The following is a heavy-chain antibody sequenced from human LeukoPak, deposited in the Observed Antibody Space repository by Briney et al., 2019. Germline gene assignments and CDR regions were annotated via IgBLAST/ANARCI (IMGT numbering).Heavy chain of an antibody. CDR1: GYAFTGYY. V-gene: IGHV1-2*02. CDR3: ARAPILWFGELSTSYYYYYMDG. D-gene: IGHD3-10*01. CDR2: INPNSSGT. J-gene: IGHJ6*03. Sequence: SVNVSCKASGYAFTGYYMHWVRQAPGQGLEWRGWINPNSSGTNYAKKFQCRVTMTRDTSISTGYMEMSRLRSDDTAVYDCARAPILWFGELSTSYYYYYMDGWGKGTTVTISS.